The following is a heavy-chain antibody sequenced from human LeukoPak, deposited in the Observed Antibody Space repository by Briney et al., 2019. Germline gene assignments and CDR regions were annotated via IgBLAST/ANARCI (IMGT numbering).Heavy chain of an antibody. CDR3: ARDHSSSYYFDY. CDR2: INPSGGST. D-gene: IGHD6-6*01. CDR1: GYTFTSYY. J-gene: IGHJ4*02. V-gene: IGHV1-46*01. Sequence: ASVKVSCKASGYTFTSYYMHWVRQAPGQGLECIGIINPSGGSTSYAQKFQGRVTMTRDTSTSTVYMELSSLRSEDTAVYYCARDHSSSYYFDYWGQGTLVTVSS.